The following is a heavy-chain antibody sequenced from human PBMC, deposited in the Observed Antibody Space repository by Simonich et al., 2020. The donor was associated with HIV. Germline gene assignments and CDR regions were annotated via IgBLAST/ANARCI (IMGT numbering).Heavy chain of an antibody. J-gene: IGHJ4*02. CDR2: IYHIGTT. CDR3: ARGGGDGYNY. Sequence: QVQLQESGPGLVKPSETLSLTCAVSGYSISSGYYWDWIRQPPGKGLEWVGSIYHIGTTYYNPSLKSRVTISIATSKNQFSLKLSSVTAADTAVYYCARGGGDGYNYWGQGILVTVSS. CDR1: GYSISSGYY. D-gene: IGHD3-16*01. V-gene: IGHV4-38-2*01.